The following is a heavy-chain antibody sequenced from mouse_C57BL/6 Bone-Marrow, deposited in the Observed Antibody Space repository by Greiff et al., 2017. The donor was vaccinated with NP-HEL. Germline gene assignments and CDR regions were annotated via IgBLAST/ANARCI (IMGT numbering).Heavy chain of an antibody. Sequence: VQLQQSGPGLVKPSQSLSLTCSVTGYSITSGYYWNWIRQFPGNKLEWMGYISYDGSTNYTPSLQNRISIARDTSKNQFFLKLNSVTTEDTATYYCAREGQLGPDYWGQGTTLTVSS. J-gene: IGHJ2*01. CDR3: AREGQLGPDY. CDR1: GYSITSGYY. D-gene: IGHD4-1*02. V-gene: IGHV3-6*01. CDR2: ISYDGST.